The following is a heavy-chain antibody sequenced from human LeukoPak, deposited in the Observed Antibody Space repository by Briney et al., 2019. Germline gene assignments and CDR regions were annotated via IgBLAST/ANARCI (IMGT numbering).Heavy chain of an antibody. D-gene: IGHD1-1*01. CDR3: AREHATTWFDP. Sequence: GGSLRLSCAASGFTFSSYSMNWVRQAPGKGLEWVSSISSSSSYIYYADSVKGRFTISRDNAKNSLYLQMNSLRAEDTAVYYCAREHATTWFDPWGQGTLVTVSS. V-gene: IGHV3-21*01. CDR2: ISSSSSYI. CDR1: GFTFSSYS. J-gene: IGHJ5*02.